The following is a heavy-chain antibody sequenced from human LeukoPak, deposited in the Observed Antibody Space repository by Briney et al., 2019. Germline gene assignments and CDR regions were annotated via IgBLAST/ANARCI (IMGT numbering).Heavy chain of an antibody. Sequence: SETLSLTCTVSGGSISSSGYYWGWIRQPPGKGLEWIGSIYYSGSTYYNPSLKSRVTISVDTSKNQFSLKLSSVTAADTAVYYCARPVAGTLFDPWGQGTLVTVSS. CDR2: IYYSGST. J-gene: IGHJ5*02. CDR1: GGSISSSGYY. V-gene: IGHV4-39*01. CDR3: ARPVAGTLFDP. D-gene: IGHD6-19*01.